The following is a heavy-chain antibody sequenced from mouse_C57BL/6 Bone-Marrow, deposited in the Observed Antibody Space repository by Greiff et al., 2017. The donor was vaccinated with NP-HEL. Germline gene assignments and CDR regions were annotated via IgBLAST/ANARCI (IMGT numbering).Heavy chain of an antibody. CDR2: IDPSDSYT. CDR3: ARSWRGNYGAMDY. J-gene: IGHJ4*01. CDR1: GYTFTSYW. Sequence: QVQLKQPGAELVMPGASVKLSCKASGYTFTSYWMHWVKQRPGQGLEWIGEIDPSDSYTNYNQKFKGKSTLTVDKSSSTAYMQLSSLTSEDSAVYYCARSWRGNYGAMDYWGQGTSVTVSS. D-gene: IGHD2-1*01. V-gene: IGHV1-69*01.